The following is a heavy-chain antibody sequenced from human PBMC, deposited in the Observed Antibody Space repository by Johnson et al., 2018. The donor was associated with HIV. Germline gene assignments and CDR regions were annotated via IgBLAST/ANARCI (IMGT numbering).Heavy chain of an antibody. D-gene: IGHD3-10*01. CDR2: IYSGGSI. J-gene: IGHJ3*01. Sequence: VQLVESGGGLIQPGGSLRLSCAASGFTVSSNYMSWVRQAPGRGLAWVSVIYSGGSIYYTDSVQGRFTISRDTSRNTVYLQMNSLRVEDTAVYYCARAVLWFGDHGFDVWGQGTMVTVSS. CDR3: ARAVLWFGDHGFDV. CDR1: GFTVSSNY. V-gene: IGHV3-53*01.